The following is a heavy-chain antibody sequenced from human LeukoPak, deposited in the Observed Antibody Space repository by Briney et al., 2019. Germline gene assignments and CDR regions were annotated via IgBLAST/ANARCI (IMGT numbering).Heavy chain of an antibody. Sequence: SETLSLTCAVYGGSFSGYYWSWIRQPPGKGLEWIGEINHSGSTNYNPSLKSRVTISVDTSKNQFSLKLSSVTAADMAVYYCVRDYDGGFDPWGQGTLVTVSS. D-gene: IGHD3-22*01. CDR1: GGSFSGYY. V-gene: IGHV4-34*01. CDR2: INHSGST. CDR3: VRDYDGGFDP. J-gene: IGHJ5*02.